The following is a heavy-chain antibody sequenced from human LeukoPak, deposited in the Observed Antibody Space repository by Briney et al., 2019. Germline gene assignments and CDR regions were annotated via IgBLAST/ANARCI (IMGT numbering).Heavy chain of an antibody. CDR3: ARGDFCSKSNCYLRPMDV. D-gene: IGHD3-3*01. Sequence: SETLSLTCTVSGGSISDYYWNWIRQPPGKGLEWIGYICYSGSTTYNPSLKSRVTMSVDTAKNQFSLKLRSVTAADTAVYFCARGDFCSKSNCYLRPMDVWGKGTTVTVSS. CDR1: GGSISDYY. V-gene: IGHV4-59*01. CDR2: ICYSGST. J-gene: IGHJ6*03.